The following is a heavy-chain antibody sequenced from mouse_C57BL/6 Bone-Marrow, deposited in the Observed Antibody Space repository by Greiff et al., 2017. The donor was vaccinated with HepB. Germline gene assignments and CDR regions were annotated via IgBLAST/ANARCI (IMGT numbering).Heavy chain of an antibody. V-gene: IGHV1-69*01. Sequence: QVQLQQPGAELVMPGASVKLSCKASGYTFTSYWMHWVKQRPGQGLEWIGEIDPSDSYTNYNQKFKGKSTLTVYKSSSTAYMQLSSLTSEDSAVYYCARSYRGYWYFDVWGTGTTVTVSS. J-gene: IGHJ1*03. CDR2: IDPSDSYT. D-gene: IGHD2-10*01. CDR1: GYTFTSYW. CDR3: ARSYRGYWYFDV.